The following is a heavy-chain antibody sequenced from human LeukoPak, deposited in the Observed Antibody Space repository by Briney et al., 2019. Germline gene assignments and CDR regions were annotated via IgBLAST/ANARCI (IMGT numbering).Heavy chain of an antibody. D-gene: IGHD6-19*01. CDR3: ARGGWYQDY. Sequence: SETLSLTCTVSGGSISSYYWSWIRQPPGRGLEWIGYIYYSGSTNYNPSLKSRVTISVDTSKNQFSLKLSSVTAADTAVYYCARGGWYQDYWGQGTLVTVSS. CDR1: GGSISSYY. V-gene: IGHV4-59*08. J-gene: IGHJ4*02. CDR2: IYYSGST.